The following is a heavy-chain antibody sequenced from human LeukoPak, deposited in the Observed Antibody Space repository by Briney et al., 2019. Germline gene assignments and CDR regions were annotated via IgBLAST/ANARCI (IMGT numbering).Heavy chain of an antibody. J-gene: IGHJ4*02. V-gene: IGHV3-21*01. CDR1: GFTFSSYS. Sequence: GGSLRLSCAASGFTFSSYSMNWVRQAPGKGLEWVSSISSSSSYIYYADSVKGRFTIPRDNAKNSLYLQMNSLRAEDTAVYYCARERGSIAAAGTPYFDYWGQGTLVTVSS. D-gene: IGHD6-13*01. CDR3: ARERGSIAAAGTPYFDY. CDR2: ISSSSSYI.